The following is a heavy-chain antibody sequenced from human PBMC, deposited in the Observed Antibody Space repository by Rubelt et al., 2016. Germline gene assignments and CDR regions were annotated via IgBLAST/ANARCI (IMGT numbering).Heavy chain of an antibody. Sequence: QVQLVQSGSELKKPGVSVKVSCKASGYTFTSYAMNWVRQAPGQGLEWMGWINTNTGNPTYAQGFTGRFVFSLDTSVSTAYLQIRSLKAEDTAVYYCARDQWSSYGSMEGTFDYWGQGTLVTVSS. D-gene: IGHD5-18*01. CDR1: GYTFTSYA. V-gene: IGHV7-4-1*02. CDR3: ARDQWSSYGSMEGTFDY. CDR2: INTNTGNP. J-gene: IGHJ4*02.